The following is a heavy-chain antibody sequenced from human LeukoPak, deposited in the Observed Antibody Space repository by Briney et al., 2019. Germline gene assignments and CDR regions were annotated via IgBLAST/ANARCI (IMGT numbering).Heavy chain of an antibody. CDR1: GFTFSSYA. J-gene: IGHJ6*02. CDR2: LSYDGSNK. D-gene: IGHD6-13*01. Sequence: GGSLRLSCAASGFTFSSYAMHWVRQAPGKGLEWVAVLSYDGSNKYYADSVKGRFTISRDNAKNSLYLQMNSLRAEDTAVYYCARVQYSSSWYRYGMDVWGQRTTDTVSS. V-gene: IGHV3-30*04. CDR3: ARVQYSSSWYRYGMDV.